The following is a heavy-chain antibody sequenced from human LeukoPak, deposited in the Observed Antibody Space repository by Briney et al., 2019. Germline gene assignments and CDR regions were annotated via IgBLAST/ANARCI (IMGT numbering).Heavy chain of an antibody. J-gene: IGHJ4*02. V-gene: IGHV4-30-4*08. D-gene: IGHD2-2*01. Sequence: SETLSLTCTVSGGSISSGDYYWSWIRQPPGKGLEWIGYIYYSGSTFYNPSLKSRVTISVDTSKNQFSLKLSSVTAADTAVYYCARHPNDIVVVSAANYFDYWGQGTLVTVSS. CDR1: GGSISSGDYY. CDR2: IYYSGST. CDR3: ARHPNDIVVVSAANYFDY.